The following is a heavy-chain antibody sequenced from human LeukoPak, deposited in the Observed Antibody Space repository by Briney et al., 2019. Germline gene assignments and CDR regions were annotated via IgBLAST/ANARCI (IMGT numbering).Heavy chain of an antibody. CDR2: ISGSGGST. Sequence: PGGSLRLSCAASGFSFSSYVMSWVRQAPEKGLEWVSAISGSGGSTYFADSVKGRFTISRDNSKNTLYVQVNSLGTEDTAAYYCAKGSYYDSSGSFYFDYWGQGTLVTVSS. CDR1: GFSFSSYV. V-gene: IGHV3-23*01. CDR3: AKGSYYDSSGSFYFDY. D-gene: IGHD3-22*01. J-gene: IGHJ4*02.